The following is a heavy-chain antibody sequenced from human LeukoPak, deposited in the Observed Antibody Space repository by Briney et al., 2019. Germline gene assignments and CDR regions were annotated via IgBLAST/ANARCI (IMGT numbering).Heavy chain of an antibody. Sequence: ASVKVSCKASGYTLTSYGISWVRQAPGQGLEWMGWISAYNGNTNYAQKLQGRVTMTTDTSTSTAYMELRSLRSDDTAVYYCAIWQPNNWFDPWGQGTLVTVSS. CDR1: GYTLTSYG. CDR2: ISAYNGNT. CDR3: AIWQPNNWFDP. J-gene: IGHJ5*02. V-gene: IGHV1-18*01. D-gene: IGHD1-14*01.